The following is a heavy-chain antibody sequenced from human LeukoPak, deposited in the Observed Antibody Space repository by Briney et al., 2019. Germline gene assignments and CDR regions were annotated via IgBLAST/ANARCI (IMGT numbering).Heavy chain of an antibody. Sequence: SSETLSLTCAVYGGSFSGYYWSWIRQPPGKGLEWIGEINHSGITNYNPSLKSRVTISVDTSKNQFSLKLSSVTAADTAVYYCASGGKRPKYQPYYYYGMDVWGQGTTVTVSS. J-gene: IGHJ6*02. CDR3: ASGGKRPKYQPYYYYGMDV. D-gene: IGHD4-23*01. CDR1: GGSFSGYY. V-gene: IGHV4-34*01. CDR2: INHSGIT.